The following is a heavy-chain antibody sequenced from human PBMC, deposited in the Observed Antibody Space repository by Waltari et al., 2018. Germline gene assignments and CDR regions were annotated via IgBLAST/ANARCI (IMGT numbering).Heavy chain of an antibody. J-gene: IGHJ4*02. CDR2: IYYSGST. Sequence: QLQLQESGPGLVKPSETLSLTCTVSGGSISSSSYYWGWIRQPPGKELEWIGSIYYSGSTYYNSSLKSRVTISVDTSKNQFSLKLSSVTAADTAVYYCARSDVLVVYAIRYWGQGTLVTVSS. CDR1: GGSISSSSYY. D-gene: IGHD2-8*02. CDR3: ARSDVLVVYAIRY. V-gene: IGHV4-39*07.